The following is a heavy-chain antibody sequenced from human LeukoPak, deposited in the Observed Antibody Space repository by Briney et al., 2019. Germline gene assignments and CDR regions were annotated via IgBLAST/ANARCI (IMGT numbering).Heavy chain of an antibody. J-gene: IGHJ4*02. CDR3: ARVSSGWYLDY. V-gene: IGHV1-18*01. CDR1: GGTFSSYA. D-gene: IGHD6-19*01. CDR2: ISAYNGNT. Sequence: ASVKVSCKASGGTFSSYAISWVRQAPGQGLEWMGWISAYNGNTNYAQKLQGRVTMTTDTSTSTAYMELRSLRSDDTAVYYCARVSSGWYLDYWGQGTLVTVSS.